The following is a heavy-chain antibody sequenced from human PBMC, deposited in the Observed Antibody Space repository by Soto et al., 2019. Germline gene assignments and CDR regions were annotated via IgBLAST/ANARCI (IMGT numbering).Heavy chain of an antibody. Sequence: SETLSLTCTVSGGSISSGDYYWSWIRQPPGKGLEWIGYIYYSGSTYYNPSLKSRVTISVDTSKNQFSLKLSSVTAADTAVYYCARDSPGDGYGMDVWGQGTTVTVS. V-gene: IGHV4-30-4*01. CDR3: ARDSPGDGYGMDV. CDR1: GGSISSGDYY. CDR2: IYYSGST. J-gene: IGHJ6*02. D-gene: IGHD3-10*01.